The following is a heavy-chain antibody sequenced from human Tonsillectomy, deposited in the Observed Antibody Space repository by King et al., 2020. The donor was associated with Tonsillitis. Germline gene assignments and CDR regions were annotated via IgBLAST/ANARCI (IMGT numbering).Heavy chain of an antibody. CDR2: ISSSPTYI. V-gene: IGHV3-21*01. J-gene: IGHJ6*02. D-gene: IGHD2-2*01. CDR1: GFTFSTYS. CDR3: ARDCSSTNCRFLYYGTDV. Sequence: VQLVESGGGLVKPGVSLRLSCAASGFTFSTYSMSWVRQAPGKGLEWVSSISSSPTYIYYADSVKGRFTISRDDAKNSLYLQMNSLRAEDTAVYYCARDCSSTNCRFLYYGTDVWGQGTTVTVSS.